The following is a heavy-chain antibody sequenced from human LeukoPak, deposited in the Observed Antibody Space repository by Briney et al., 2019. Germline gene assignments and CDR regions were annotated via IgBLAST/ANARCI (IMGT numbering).Heavy chain of an antibody. D-gene: IGHD3-22*01. J-gene: IGHJ5*02. V-gene: IGHV4-39*07. CDR3: ARDCDSSGYYWTGSPNWFDP. CDR1: GGSISSSSYY. Sequence: SETLSLTCTVSGGSISSSSYYWGWIRQPPGKGLEWIGSIYYSGSTYYNPSLKSRVTISVDTSKNQFSLKLSSVTAADTAVYYCARDCDSSGYYWTGSPNWFDPWGRGTLVTVSS. CDR2: IYYSGST.